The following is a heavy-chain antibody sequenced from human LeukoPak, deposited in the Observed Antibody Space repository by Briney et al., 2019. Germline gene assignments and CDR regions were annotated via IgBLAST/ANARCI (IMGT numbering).Heavy chain of an antibody. J-gene: IGHJ4*02. V-gene: IGHV4-39*07. CDR1: GGSISSSSYY. CDR3: ASARRRFLEWLLPFDY. D-gene: IGHD3-3*01. CDR2: IYYSGST. Sequence: PSETLSLTCTVSGGSISSSSYYWGWIRQPPGKGLEWIGSIYYSGSTYYNPSLKSRVTISVDTSKNQFSLKLSSVTAADTAVYYCASARRRFLEWLLPFDYWGQGTLVTVSS.